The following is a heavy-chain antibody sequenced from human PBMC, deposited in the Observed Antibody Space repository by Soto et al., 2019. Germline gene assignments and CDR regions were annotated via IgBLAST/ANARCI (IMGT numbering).Heavy chain of an antibody. CDR3: ARFLPELWYFDL. J-gene: IGHJ2*01. CDR1: GYTFTSYS. D-gene: IGHD1-7*01. V-gene: IGHV1-3*04. CDR2: INTRTGDT. Sequence: QVHLLQSATEVRKPGASVRLSCKASGYTFTSYSTQWVRQAPGQRLEWLGWINTRTGDTTYSLKFQDRITLSRDTSASTGYMDLSSLSSEDTAVYYCARFLPELWYFDLWGRGSLLTVSS.